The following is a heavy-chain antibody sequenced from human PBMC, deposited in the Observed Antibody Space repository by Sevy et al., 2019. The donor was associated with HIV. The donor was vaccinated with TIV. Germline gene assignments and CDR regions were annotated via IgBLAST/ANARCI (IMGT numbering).Heavy chain of an antibody. D-gene: IGHD5-12*01. CDR2: INPSGGST. CDR1: GYTFTNYY. V-gene: IGHV1-46*03. J-gene: IGHJ4*02. Sequence: ASVKVSCKASGYTFTNYYIHWVRQAPGQGLEWMGIINPSGGSTTYSQKFQGRVTMTRDTSTSTVYMQLSSLRSEDTAVYYCARDRYSGCGFDYWGQGTLVTVS. CDR3: ARDRYSGCGFDY.